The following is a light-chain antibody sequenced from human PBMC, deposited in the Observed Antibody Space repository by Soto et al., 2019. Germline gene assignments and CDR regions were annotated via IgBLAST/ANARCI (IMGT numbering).Light chain of an antibody. CDR1: QSISSW. CDR3: QQYNSYPLT. V-gene: IGKV1-5*03. CDR2: KAS. Sequence: DIQMTQSPSTLSASVGDRVTITCRASQSISSWLAWYQQKPGKAPRLLISKASTLESGVPSRFSGSGSGTEFTLTISSLQPDDSATYNCQQYNSYPLTFGGGTKVEI. J-gene: IGKJ4*01.